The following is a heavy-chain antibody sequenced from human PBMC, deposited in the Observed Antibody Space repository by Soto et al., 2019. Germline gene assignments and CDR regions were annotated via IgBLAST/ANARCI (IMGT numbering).Heavy chain of an antibody. CDR2: ISAYNGNT. V-gene: IGHV1-18*01. CDR3: EREVYSSGWSRWFEP. D-gene: IGHD6-19*01. J-gene: IGHJ5*02. Sequence: ASVKVSCKASGYTFTSYGISWVRQAPGQELEWMGWISAYNGNTNYAQKLQGRVTMTTDTSTSTAYMELRSLRSDDTAVYYCEREVYSSGWSRWFEPWGQGTLVTVSS. CDR1: GYTFTSYG.